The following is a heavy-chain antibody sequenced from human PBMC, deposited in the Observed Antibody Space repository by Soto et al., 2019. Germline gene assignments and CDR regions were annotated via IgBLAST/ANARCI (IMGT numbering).Heavy chain of an antibody. D-gene: IGHD6-13*01. V-gene: IGHV3-30*18. CDR2: ISYDGSNK. Sequence: QVQLVESGGGVVQPGRSLRLSCAASGFTFSSYGMHWVRQAPGKGLEWVTGISYDGSNKYYADSVKGRFTISRDNSKNTLYLQMNSLGGEDTAVYYCVKGGSNWYWFDNWGQGTLVTVSS. CDR1: GFTFSSYG. CDR3: VKGGSNWYWFDN. J-gene: IGHJ4*02.